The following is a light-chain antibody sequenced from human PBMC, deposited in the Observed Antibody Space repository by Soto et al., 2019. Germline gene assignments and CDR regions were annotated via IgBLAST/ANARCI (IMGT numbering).Light chain of an antibody. CDR3: CSYTSTYTLV. J-gene: IGLJ3*02. V-gene: IGLV2-14*01. CDR2: EVI. Sequence: QSVLTQPASVSGSRGQSITISCTGTSSDIGTYNSVSWYQHHPGKAPKLLIFEVIDRPSGVSDRFSGSKSGNTASLTISGLQPEDEADYYCCSYTSTYTLVFGGGTQLTVL. CDR1: SSDIGTYNS.